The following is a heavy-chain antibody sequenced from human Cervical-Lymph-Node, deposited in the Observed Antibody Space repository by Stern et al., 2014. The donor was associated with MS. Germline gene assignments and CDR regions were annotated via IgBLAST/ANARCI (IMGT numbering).Heavy chain of an antibody. V-gene: IGHV3-33*01. J-gene: IGHJ3*02. CDR1: GFTFSSYG. CDR3: ARDHRARYYYDSSDI. CDR2: IWYDGSNK. Sequence: QLVQSGGGVVQPGRSLRLSCAASGFTFSSYGMHWVRQAPGKGLEWVAVIWYDGSNKYYADSVKGRFTISRDNSKNTLYLQMNSLRAEDTAVYYCARDHRARYYYDSSDIWGQGTMVTVSS. D-gene: IGHD3-22*01.